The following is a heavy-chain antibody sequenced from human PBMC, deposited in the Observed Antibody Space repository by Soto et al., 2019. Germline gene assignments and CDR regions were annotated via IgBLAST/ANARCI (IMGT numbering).Heavy chain of an antibody. Sequence: SETLSLTCTVSGGSISSYYWSWIRQPPGKGLEWIGYIYYSGSTNYNPSLKSRVTISVDTSKNQFYLKLSSVTAADTAVYYCARRTYENYYYYYMDVWGKGTTVTVS. CDR1: GGSISSYY. CDR3: ARRTYENYYYYYMDV. V-gene: IGHV4-59*08. D-gene: IGHD3-22*01. J-gene: IGHJ6*03. CDR2: IYYSGST.